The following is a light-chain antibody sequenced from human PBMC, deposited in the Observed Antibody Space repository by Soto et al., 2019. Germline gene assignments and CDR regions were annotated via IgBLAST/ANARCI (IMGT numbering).Light chain of an antibody. Sequence: IQLTHSPSSLSASVGDRVTITCRASQGISNYVAWYQQKPGKAPKLLIYAASTLQSGVPSRFSGSGSGTDFTLTISSLQPEDFATYYCQRLSHAFGGGTKVDIK. CDR2: AAS. CDR3: QRLSHA. CDR1: QGISNY. V-gene: IGKV1-9*01. J-gene: IGKJ4*01.